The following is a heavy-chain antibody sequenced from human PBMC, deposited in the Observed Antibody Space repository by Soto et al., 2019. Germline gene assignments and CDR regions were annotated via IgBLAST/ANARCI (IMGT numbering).Heavy chain of an antibody. V-gene: IGHV3-7*04. CDR3: ARDREAFYYDSSGYYRSYY. Sequence: GGSLRLSCAASGFTFSSYWMSWVRQAPGKGLEWVANIKQDGSEKYYVDSVKGRFTISRDNAKNSLYLQMNSLRAEDTAVYYCARDREAFYYDSSGYYRSYYWGQGTLVTVSS. D-gene: IGHD3-22*01. CDR2: IKQDGSEK. CDR1: GFTFSSYW. J-gene: IGHJ4*02.